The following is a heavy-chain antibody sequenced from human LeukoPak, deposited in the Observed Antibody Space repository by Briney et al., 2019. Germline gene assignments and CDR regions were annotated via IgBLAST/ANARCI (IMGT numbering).Heavy chain of an antibody. D-gene: IGHD3-22*01. Sequence: GGSLRLSCAASGFTFSLYWMHWVRQAPGKGLVWVSRINSDGNSTDYAGSVKGRFTVSRDNAKSTLYLQMNSLRAEDTAVYYCARDYYDSSGPDYWGQGTLVTVSS. J-gene: IGHJ4*02. CDR3: ARDYYDSSGPDY. V-gene: IGHV3-74*01. CDR2: INSDGNST. CDR1: GFTFSLYW.